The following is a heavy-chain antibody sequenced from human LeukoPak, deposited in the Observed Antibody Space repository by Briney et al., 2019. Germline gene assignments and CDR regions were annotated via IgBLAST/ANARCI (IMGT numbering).Heavy chain of an antibody. Sequence: SETLSLTCTVSSGSISTSNYYWGWVRQPPGKGLEWIGSIYYSGSTYYNPSLKSRVTISVDTSKNQFSLKLSSVTAADTAVYYCARSYSPLLWFGELSVHWFDPWGQGTLVTVSS. CDR2: IYYSGST. J-gene: IGHJ5*02. CDR1: SGSISTSNYY. CDR3: ARSYSPLLWFGELSVHWFDP. D-gene: IGHD3-10*01. V-gene: IGHV4-39*07.